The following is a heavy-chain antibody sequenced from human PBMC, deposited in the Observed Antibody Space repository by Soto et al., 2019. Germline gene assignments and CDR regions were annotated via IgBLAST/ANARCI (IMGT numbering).Heavy chain of an antibody. CDR1: EDCSSRSTQY. J-gene: IGHJ1*01. CDR3: ARGPALERDVDWLLRYFQH. Sequence: QMLSLTCSVGEDCSSRSTQYWCRNRHPPVKGMEWIGRIYTSGSTNYNPSLKSRVTMSVDTSKNQFSLKLSSVTAADTAGYYCARGPALERDVDWLLRYFQHWGQGTLVTVSS. V-gene: IGHV4-61*02. CDR2: IYTSGST. D-gene: IGHD3-9*01.